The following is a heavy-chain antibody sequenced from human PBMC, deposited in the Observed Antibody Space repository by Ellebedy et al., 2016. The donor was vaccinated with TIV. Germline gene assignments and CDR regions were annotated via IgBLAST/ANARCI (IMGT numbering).Heavy chain of an antibody. CDR2: IYYSGST. V-gene: IGHV4-61*08. CDR3: ARGVAAAGIYYYYVIDV. D-gene: IGHD6-13*01. Sequence: SETLSLXXTVSGGSISSGGYYWSWIRQHPGKGLEWIGYIYYSGSTNYNPSLKSRVTISVDTSKNQFSLKLSSVTAADTAVYYCARGVAAAGIYYYYVIDVWGQGTTVTVSS. CDR1: GGSISSGGYY. J-gene: IGHJ6*02.